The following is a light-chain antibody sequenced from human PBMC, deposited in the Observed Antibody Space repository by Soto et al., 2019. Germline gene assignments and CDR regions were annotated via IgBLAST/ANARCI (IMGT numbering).Light chain of an antibody. V-gene: IGKV3-15*01. J-gene: IGKJ1*01. CDR1: QSLSSN. CDR2: DAS. CDR3: QQYTNWRT. Sequence: EIVMTQSPATLSVSPGERATLSCRASQSLSSNLAWYQQRPGQAPRLLIYDASTRATGIPARFSGSGSGTEFTLTISSLQSEDLAVYYCQQYTNWRTFGQGTKVELK.